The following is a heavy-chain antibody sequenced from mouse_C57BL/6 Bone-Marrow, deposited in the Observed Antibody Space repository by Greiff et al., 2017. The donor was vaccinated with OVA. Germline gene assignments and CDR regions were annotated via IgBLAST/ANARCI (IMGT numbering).Heavy chain of an antibody. CDR2: IYPGSGNT. V-gene: IGHV1-76*01. CDR1: GYTFTDYY. J-gene: IGHJ4*01. CDR3: ARGPYYAMDY. Sequence: VQLQQSGAELVRPGASVKLSCKASGYTFTDYYINWVKQRPGQGLEWIARIYPGSGNTYYNEKFKGKATLTAEKSSSTAYMQLSSLTSEDSAVYFCARGPYYAMDYWGQGTSGTVSA.